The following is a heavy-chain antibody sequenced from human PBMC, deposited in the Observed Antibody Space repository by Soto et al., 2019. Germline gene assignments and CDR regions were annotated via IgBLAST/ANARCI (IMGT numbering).Heavy chain of an antibody. CDR3: AKTVGATKLEDY. D-gene: IGHD1-26*01. CDR1: GFNFTNHV. Sequence: GGSLRLSCSASGFNFTNHVINWVRQAPGKSLEWVSSISNSDDVGFYADSVRGRFLVSRDISTNSVYLQMNYLRVEDTAVYYCAKTVGATKLEDYWGQGTLVTVYS. V-gene: IGHV3-23*01. J-gene: IGHJ4*02. CDR2: ISNSDDVG.